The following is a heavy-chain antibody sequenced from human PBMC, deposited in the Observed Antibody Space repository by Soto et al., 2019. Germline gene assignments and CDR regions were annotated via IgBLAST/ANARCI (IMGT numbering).Heavy chain of an antibody. CDR1: GFTFSSYA. J-gene: IGHJ4*02. CDR3: AKLTGNYFDY. V-gene: IGHV3-23*01. CDR2: LSGSGGST. Sequence: PGGSLRLSCAASGFTFSSYAMSWVRQAPGKGLEWVSTLSGSGGSTYYADSVKGRFTISRDNSKNTLYLQMNSLRAEDTAVYYCAKLTGNYFDYWGQGTPVTVSS. D-gene: IGHD2-8*02.